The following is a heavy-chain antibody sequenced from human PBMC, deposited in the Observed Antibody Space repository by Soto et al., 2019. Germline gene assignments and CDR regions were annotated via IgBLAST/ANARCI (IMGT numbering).Heavy chain of an antibody. CDR3: SGCSGGACHKNYGMDV. CDR1: GFTFSSCT. Sequence: EVHLVESGGGLGKPGGSLRLSCAVSGFTFSSCTMNWVRQAPGKGLEWVSSISPSSGHIYYADSVKGRFTISRDNAKNSLFLQMNSLRGEDTAVYYCSGCSGGACHKNYGMDVWGQGTTVTVSS. J-gene: IGHJ6*02. CDR2: ISPSSGHI. D-gene: IGHD2-15*01. V-gene: IGHV3-21*06.